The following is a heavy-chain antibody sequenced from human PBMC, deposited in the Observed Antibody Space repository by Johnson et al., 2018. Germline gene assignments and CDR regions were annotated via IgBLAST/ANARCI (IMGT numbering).Heavy chain of an antibody. J-gene: IGHJ6*03. D-gene: IGHD5-18*01. CDR2: ISYDGSNK. CDR1: GFTFSSYG. Sequence: VQLVESGGGVVQPGRSLRLSCAASGFTFSSYGMHWVRQAPGKGLEWVAVISYDGSNKYYADSVKGRFTISRDNSKNTLYLQMNSLRAEDTAVYYCAKGGLPNGNYDYYYMDVWGKGTTVTVSS. V-gene: IGHV3-30*18. CDR3: AKGGLPNGNYDYYYMDV.